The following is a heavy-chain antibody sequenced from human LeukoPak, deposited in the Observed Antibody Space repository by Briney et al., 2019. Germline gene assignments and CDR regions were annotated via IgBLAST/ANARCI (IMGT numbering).Heavy chain of an antibody. D-gene: IGHD1-7*01. J-gene: IGHJ4*02. V-gene: IGHV4-34*01. CDR2: INHSGST. Sequence: SETLSLTCAVYGGSFSGYYWSWIRQPPGKGLEWIGEINHSGSTNSNPSPKSRVAISVDTSKNKFSLKLSSVTAADTAVYYCAREIRGNYYFDYWGQGTLVTVSS. CDR3: AREIRGNYYFDY. CDR1: GGSFSGYY.